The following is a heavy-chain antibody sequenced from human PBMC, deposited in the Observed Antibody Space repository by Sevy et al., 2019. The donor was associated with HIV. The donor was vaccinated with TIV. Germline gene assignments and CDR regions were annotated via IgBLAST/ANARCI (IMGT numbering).Heavy chain of an antibody. Sequence: GESLKISCAASGFTFSSYSMNWVRQAPGKGLEWVSYISSSSSTIYYADSVKGRFTISRDNVKNSLYLQMNSLRDEDTAVYYCARGQNKYDFWSGYPVNYGMDVWGQGTTVTVS. J-gene: IGHJ6*02. V-gene: IGHV3-48*02. CDR3: ARGQNKYDFWSGYPVNYGMDV. CDR1: GFTFSSYS. CDR2: ISSSSSTI. D-gene: IGHD3-3*01.